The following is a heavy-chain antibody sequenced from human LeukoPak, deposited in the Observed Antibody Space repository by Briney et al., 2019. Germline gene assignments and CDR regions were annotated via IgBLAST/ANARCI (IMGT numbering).Heavy chain of an antibody. J-gene: IGHJ6*02. D-gene: IGHD6-13*01. CDR3: ARLASAGKSRPDYGIDV. CDR2: IYSGGST. Sequence: GGSLRLSCAAYGFTFSSYSMNWVCQAPGKGLEWVSVIYSGGSTYYADSVKGRFTISRDNSKNTLFLQMNSLRAEDTAVYYCARLASAGKSRPDYGIDVWGQGTTVTVSS. V-gene: IGHV3-66*04. CDR1: GFTFSSYS.